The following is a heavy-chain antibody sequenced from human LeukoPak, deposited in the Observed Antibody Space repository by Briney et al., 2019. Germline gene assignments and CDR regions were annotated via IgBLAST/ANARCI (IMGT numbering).Heavy chain of an antibody. J-gene: IGHJ4*02. CDR2: ISSSSSYI. V-gene: IGHV3-21*01. D-gene: IGHD6-19*01. CDR1: GFTVSRYR. CDR3: ARAPPAFIAVAGTSDY. Sequence: GGSVRLSCAASGFTVSRYRMNWVSQAQGKGLEWVSSISSSSSYIYYADSVKGRFTISRDNAKNSLYLQMNSLRAEDTAVYYCARAPPAFIAVAGTSDYWGQGTLVTVSS.